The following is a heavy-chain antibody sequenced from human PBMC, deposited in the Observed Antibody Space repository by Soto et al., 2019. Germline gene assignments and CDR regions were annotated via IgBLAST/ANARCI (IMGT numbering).Heavy chain of an antibody. J-gene: IGHJ4*02. Sequence: GESLKISCKGSGYSFTTYWIAWVRQMPGKGLEWMGIIYPGDSDTRYSPSFQGQVTISADKSINTAYLQWSSLKASDTAMYYCAILLRIQPPRTFYYCGQGTLVPVSS. CDR3: AILLRIQPPRTFYY. CDR1: GYSFTTYW. CDR2: IYPGDSDT. V-gene: IGHV5-51*01. D-gene: IGHD5-18*01.